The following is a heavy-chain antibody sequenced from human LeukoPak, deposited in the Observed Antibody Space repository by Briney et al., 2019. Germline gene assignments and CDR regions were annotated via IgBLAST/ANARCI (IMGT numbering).Heavy chain of an antibody. Sequence: ASVKVSCKASGGTFSSYAISWVRQAPGQGLEWMGRIIPILGIANYAQKFQGRVTITADKSTCTAYMELSSLRSEDTAVYYCAPEGPRDRDTAMVDWGQGTLVTVSS. D-gene: IGHD5-18*01. CDR3: APEGPRDRDTAMVD. J-gene: IGHJ4*02. V-gene: IGHV1-69*04. CDR1: GGTFSSYA. CDR2: IIPILGIA.